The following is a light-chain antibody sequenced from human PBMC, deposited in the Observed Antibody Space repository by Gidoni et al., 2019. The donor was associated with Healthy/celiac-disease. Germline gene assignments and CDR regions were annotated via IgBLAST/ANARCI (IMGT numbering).Light chain of an antibody. CDR1: QSVSSSY. CDR3: QQYGSSPWT. Sequence: ELVLTQSPGTLSLSPGERATLSCRASQSVSSSYLAWYQQKPGQSPRLLSYGASSRATGIPDRFSGSGSGTDFTLTISRLGPEDFAVYYCQQYGSSPWTFGQGTKVEIK. CDR2: GAS. V-gene: IGKV3-20*01. J-gene: IGKJ1*01.